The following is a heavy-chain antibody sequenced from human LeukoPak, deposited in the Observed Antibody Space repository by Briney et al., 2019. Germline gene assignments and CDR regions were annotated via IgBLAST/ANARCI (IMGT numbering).Heavy chain of an antibody. CDR3: ATRQGYYDSSGYFDY. V-gene: IGHV1-24*01. Sequence: EASVKVSCKVSGYTLTELSMHWVRQAPGKGLEWMGGFDPEDGETIYAQKFQGRVTMTEDTSTDTAYMELSSLRSEDTAVYYCATRQGYYDSSGYFDYWGQGTLVTVSS. CDR2: FDPEDGET. J-gene: IGHJ4*02. CDR1: GYTLTELS. D-gene: IGHD3-22*01.